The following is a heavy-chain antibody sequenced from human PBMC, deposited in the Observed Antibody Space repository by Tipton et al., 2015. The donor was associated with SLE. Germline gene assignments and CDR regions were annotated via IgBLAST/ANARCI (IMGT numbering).Heavy chain of an antibody. Sequence: TLSLTCTVSGYSLTSGYYWGWIRQPPGKGLEWIGRIYHSDSIYHNPSLKSRVTISVDTSKNQFSLRLSSVTAADTAVYYCAREEGQWDAFDIWGQGTMVTVSS. CDR3: AREEGQWDAFDI. CDR2: IYHSDSI. CDR1: GYSLTSGYY. J-gene: IGHJ3*02. V-gene: IGHV4-38-2*02. D-gene: IGHD6-19*01.